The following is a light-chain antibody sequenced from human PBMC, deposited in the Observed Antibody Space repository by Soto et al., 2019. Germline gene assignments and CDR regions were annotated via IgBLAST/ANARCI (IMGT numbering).Light chain of an antibody. CDR2: GAS. V-gene: IGKV3-20*01. J-gene: IGKJ1*01. CDR1: QSVSSSL. Sequence: EIVLTQSPGTLSLSPGERATLSCRASQSVSSSLLAWYQQKPGQTPRLLIYGASSRATGIPDRFSGSGSGTDFTLTISNLEPEDFAVYYCQQYGRPWTFGQGTKVEIK. CDR3: QQYGRPWT.